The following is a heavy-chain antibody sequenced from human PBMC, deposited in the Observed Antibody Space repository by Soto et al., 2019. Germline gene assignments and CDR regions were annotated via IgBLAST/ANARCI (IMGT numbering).Heavy chain of an antibody. CDR1: GFTFSSYS. CDR3: GTWRGSSWFDY. Sequence: PGESLKISCKASGFTFSSYSLGWVRHMPGKGLQWMGNIFSSDSSAEYSPSFVGQVTISVDRSINTAYLQWSSLKASDTAIYYCGTWRGSSWFDYWGPGTLVTVSS. V-gene: IGHV5-51*01. D-gene: IGHD2-2*01. CDR2: IFSSDSSA. J-gene: IGHJ4*02.